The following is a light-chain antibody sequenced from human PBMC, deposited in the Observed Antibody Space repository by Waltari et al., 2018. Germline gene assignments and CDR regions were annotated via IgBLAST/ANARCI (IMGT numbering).Light chain of an antibody. Sequence: QSALTQPASVSGSPGQSISISCIGTSSDIGTFNLFSWYLQYPGTAPNPLISDLSQRPSGVSNRFSGSKSGNTASLTISGLQAEDEAIYYCCSYAGSRTWVFGGGAKLTVL. V-gene: IGLV2-23*02. CDR1: SSDIGTFNL. J-gene: IGLJ3*02. CDR2: DLS. CDR3: CSYAGSRTWV.